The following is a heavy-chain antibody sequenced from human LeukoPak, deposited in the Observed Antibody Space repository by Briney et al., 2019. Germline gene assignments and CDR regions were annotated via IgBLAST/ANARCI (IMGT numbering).Heavy chain of an antibody. CDR1: GFTFSDYY. Sequence: GGSLRLSCAASGFTFSDYYMSWIRQAPGKGLEWISYISSSGSAMYYAASMKGRFTISRDNAKNSLYLQMNSLRAEDTAMYYCARDPSYYDYVWGSYPPLFWGQGTLVTVSS. V-gene: IGHV3-11*01. CDR3: ARDPSYYDYVWGSYPPLF. CDR2: ISSSGSAM. J-gene: IGHJ4*02. D-gene: IGHD3-16*02.